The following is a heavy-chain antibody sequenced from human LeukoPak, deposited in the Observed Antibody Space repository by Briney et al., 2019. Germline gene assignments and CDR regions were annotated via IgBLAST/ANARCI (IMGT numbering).Heavy chain of an antibody. CDR3: ARAPYYYDSRGINAFDI. J-gene: IGHJ3*02. CDR1: GGSFSGYY. Sequence: RPSETLSLTCAVYGGSFSGYYWSWIRQPPGKGLEWIGEINRSGSTNYNPSLKSRVTISVDTSKNQFSLKLSSVTAADTAVYYCARAPYYYDSRGINAFDIWGQGTMVTVSS. CDR2: INRSGST. D-gene: IGHD3-22*01. V-gene: IGHV4-34*01.